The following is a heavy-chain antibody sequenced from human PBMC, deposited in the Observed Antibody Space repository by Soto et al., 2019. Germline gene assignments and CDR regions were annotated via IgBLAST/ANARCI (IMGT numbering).Heavy chain of an antibody. Sequence: QMQLVQSGPEVKKPGTSVKVSCKASGFTFTHSGMQWVRQARGQSLEWIGWIVVGRGNTNYAPKFHERGTITWARTRCTAYMKVCRPRTEDTAVHYCAAEYYFGSSEPIAPIDWGQGTLVTVS. V-gene: IGHV1-58*02. CDR1: GFTFTHSG. CDR2: IVVGRGNT. J-gene: IGHJ4*02. D-gene: IGHD3-22*01. CDR3: AAEYYFGSSEPIAPID.